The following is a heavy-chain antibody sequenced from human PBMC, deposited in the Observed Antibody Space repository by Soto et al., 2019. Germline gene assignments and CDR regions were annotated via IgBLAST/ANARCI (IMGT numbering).Heavy chain of an antibody. Sequence: SETLSLTCTVSGGSISSGGYYWSWIRQHPGKGLEWIGYIYYSGSTYYNPSLKSRVTISVDTSKNQFSLKLSSVTAADTAVYYCARDGAAEGCSSTSCLNYYYGMDVWGQGTTVTVSS. CDR1: GGSISSGGYY. D-gene: IGHD2-2*01. CDR2: IYYSGST. V-gene: IGHV4-31*03. CDR3: ARDGAAEGCSSTSCLNYYYGMDV. J-gene: IGHJ6*02.